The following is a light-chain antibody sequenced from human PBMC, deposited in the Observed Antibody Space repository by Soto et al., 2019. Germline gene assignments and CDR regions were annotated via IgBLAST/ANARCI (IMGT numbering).Light chain of an antibody. J-gene: IGKJ2*01. CDR1: QTISTY. Sequence: DIQMTQSPSSLSASVGDRVTITCRASQTISTYLAWYQQKPGQVPNLLIYTASSLQSGVPSRFSGSGSGTDFTLTINSLQPEDFATYYCQQSYSTPYTFGQGTKVEIK. V-gene: IGKV1-39*01. CDR3: QQSYSTPYT. CDR2: TAS.